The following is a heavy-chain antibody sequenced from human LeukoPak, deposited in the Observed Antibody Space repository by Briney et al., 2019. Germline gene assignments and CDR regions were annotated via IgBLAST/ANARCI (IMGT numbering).Heavy chain of an antibody. Sequence: PGRSLRLSCAASGFTFDDYAMHWVRQAPGKGLEWVSGISWNSGSIGYADSVKGRFTISRDNVKNSLHLQMNSLRAEDTAVYYCAKKYYNDGSGYYYDDWGQGTLVTVSS. CDR1: GFTFDDYA. CDR3: AKKYYNDGSGYYYDD. V-gene: IGHV3-9*01. CDR2: ISWNSGSI. D-gene: IGHD3-22*01. J-gene: IGHJ4*02.